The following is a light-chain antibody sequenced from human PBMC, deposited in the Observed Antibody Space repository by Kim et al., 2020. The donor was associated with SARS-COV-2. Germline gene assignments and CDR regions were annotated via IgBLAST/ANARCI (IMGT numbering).Light chain of an antibody. CDR2: AAA. CDR1: QGITKS. J-gene: IGKJ1*01. V-gene: IGKV1-27*01. CDR3: QKYNSAPWT. Sequence: ESVGDRVTITCRESQGITKSLAWYQQKPGKVPQLLIYAAAALQSGVPSRFSGSGSGTDFTLTISSLQPEDVATYYCQKYNSAPWTFGQGTKVEIK.